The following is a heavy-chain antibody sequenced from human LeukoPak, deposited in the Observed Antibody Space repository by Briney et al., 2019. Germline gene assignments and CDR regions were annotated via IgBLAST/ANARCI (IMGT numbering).Heavy chain of an antibody. D-gene: IGHD3-9*01. CDR2: INTNTGNP. CDR1: GYTFTSYA. V-gene: IGHV7-4-1*02. J-gene: IGHJ4*02. CDR3: ARANQVLRYFDWLSDYFDY. Sequence: ASVKVSCKASGYTFTSYAMNWVRQAPGQGLEWMGWINTNTGNPTYAQGFTGRFVFSLDTSVSTAYLQISSLKAEDTAVYYCARANQVLRYFDWLSDYFDYWGQGTLVTVSS.